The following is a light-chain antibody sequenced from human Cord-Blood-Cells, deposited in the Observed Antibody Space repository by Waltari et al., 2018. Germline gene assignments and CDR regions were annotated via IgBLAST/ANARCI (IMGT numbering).Light chain of an antibody. CDR2: AAS. CDR1: QSISSY. J-gene: IGKJ4*01. V-gene: IGKV1-39*01. Sequence: DIQMTQSPSSLSASVGDRVTITYRASQSISSYLNWYQQKPGKAPKLLIYAASSLHSGVPSRFSGSGSGTDFTLTISSLQPDDFATYYCQQSYSTLTFGGGTKVEIK. CDR3: QQSYSTLT.